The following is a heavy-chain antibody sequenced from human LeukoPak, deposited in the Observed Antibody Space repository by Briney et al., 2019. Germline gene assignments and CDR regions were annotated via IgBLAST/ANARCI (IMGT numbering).Heavy chain of an antibody. CDR2: ISYDGNNK. V-gene: IGHV3-30*18. CDR3: AKLPYYYDSSQPY. CDR1: GFTFSSYA. Sequence: GGSLRLSCAASGFTFSSYAMHWVRQAPGKGLEWVAIISYDGNNKYYADSVKGRFTISRDNSKNTLYLQMNSPRAEDTAVYYCAKLPYYYDSSQPYWGQGTLVTVSS. D-gene: IGHD3-22*01. J-gene: IGHJ4*02.